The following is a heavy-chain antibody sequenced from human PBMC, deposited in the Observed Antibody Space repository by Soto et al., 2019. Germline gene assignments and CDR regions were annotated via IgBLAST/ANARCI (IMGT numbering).Heavy chain of an antibody. V-gene: IGHV4-59*01. CDR1: GGSISSYY. CDR3: GRTNYKLGSIDY. D-gene: IGHD1-7*01. CDR2: IYYSGST. Sequence: SETLSLTCTVSGGSISSYYWSWIRQPPGKGLEWIGYIYYSGSTNYNPSLKSRVTISVDTSKNQFSLKLSSVTAADTAVYYCGRTNYKLGSIDYWGQGTLVTVSS. J-gene: IGHJ4*02.